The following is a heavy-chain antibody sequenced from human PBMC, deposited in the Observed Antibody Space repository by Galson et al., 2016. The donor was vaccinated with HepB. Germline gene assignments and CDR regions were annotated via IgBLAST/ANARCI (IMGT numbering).Heavy chain of an antibody. Sequence: LSLTCAVSGASISSMNWWSWVRQPPGKGLEWIGEIYHSGSTNYNPSLKSRVTISVDNSKNQFSLKLSSVTAADTAVYYCASLDNRQGGKYWGQGTLVTVSA. CDR2: IYHSGST. V-gene: IGHV4-4*02. D-gene: IGHD1-14*01. CDR3: ASLDNRQGGKY. CDR1: GASISSMNW. J-gene: IGHJ4*02.